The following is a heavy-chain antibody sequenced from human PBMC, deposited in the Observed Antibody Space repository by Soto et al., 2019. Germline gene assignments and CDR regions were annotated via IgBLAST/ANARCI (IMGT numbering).Heavy chain of an antibody. V-gene: IGHV4-59*08. CDR3: ARHPGYNWYYFDY. CDR2: IDWDDDK. Sequence: SETLSLTCTVSGGSISSYYWSWIRQPPGKGLEWLALIDWDDDKYYSTSLKSRVTISVDTSKNQFSLKLSSVTAADTAVYFCARHPGYNWYYFDYWGQGTLVTVSS. J-gene: IGHJ4*02. D-gene: IGHD1-1*01. CDR1: GGSISSYY.